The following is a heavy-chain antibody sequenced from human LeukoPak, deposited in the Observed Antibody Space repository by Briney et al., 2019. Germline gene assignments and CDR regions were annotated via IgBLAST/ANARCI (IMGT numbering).Heavy chain of an antibody. CDR2: ISWNSGSI. CDR1: GFTFDDYA. Sequence: GGSLRLSCAASGFTFDDYAMHWVRQAPGKGLEWVSGISWNSGSIGYADSVKGRFTISRDNAKNTLYLQMNSLRVEDTAVYYCARDDVSYGMDVWGQGTTVTVSS. J-gene: IGHJ6*02. CDR3: ARDDVSYGMDV. D-gene: IGHD5/OR15-5a*01. V-gene: IGHV3-9*01.